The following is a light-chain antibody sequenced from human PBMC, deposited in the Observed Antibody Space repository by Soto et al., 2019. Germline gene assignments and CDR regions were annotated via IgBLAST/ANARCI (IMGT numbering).Light chain of an antibody. J-gene: IGLJ2*01. CDR3: SSFERSGTRV. Sequence: QSALTQPASVSGSPGQSITISCTGTSSDVGAYSYVSWYQQHPGKAPKLIIYEVSSRPSGVSSRFSGFKSGNTASLTISGLQAEDEADYYCSSFERSGTRVIGGGTKVTVL. V-gene: IGLV2-14*01. CDR1: SSDVGAYSY. CDR2: EVS.